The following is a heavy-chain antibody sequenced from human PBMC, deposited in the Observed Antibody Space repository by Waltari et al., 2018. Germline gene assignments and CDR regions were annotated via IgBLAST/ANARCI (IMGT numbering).Heavy chain of an antibody. CDR1: GFTFSSYW. J-gene: IGHJ6*02. CDR2: INSDGSST. D-gene: IGHD1-26*01. Sequence: EVQLVESGGGLVQPGGSLRLSCAASGFTFSSYWMHLVRQAPGKGLVWVSRINSDGSSTSYADSVKGRFTISRDNAKNTLYLQMNSLRAEDTAVYYCAREEREEYYYYYGMDVWGQGTTVTVSS. CDR3: AREEREEYYYYYGMDV. V-gene: IGHV3-74*01.